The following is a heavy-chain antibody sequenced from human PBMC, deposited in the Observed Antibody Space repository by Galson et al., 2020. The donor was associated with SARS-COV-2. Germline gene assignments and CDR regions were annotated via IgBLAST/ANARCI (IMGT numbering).Heavy chain of an antibody. J-gene: IGHJ6*03. V-gene: IGHV4-39*07. CDR1: GGSISSSSYY. D-gene: IGHD3-22*01. CDR2: IYYSGST. Sequence: SETLSLTCTVSGGSISSSSYYWGWIRQPPGKGLEWIGSIYYSGSTYYNPSPKSRVTISVDTSKNQFSLKLSSVTAADTAVYYCARVADYYDSSGYYYYYYYYMDVWGRGTTFTVSS. CDR3: ARVADYYDSSGYYYYYYYYMDV.